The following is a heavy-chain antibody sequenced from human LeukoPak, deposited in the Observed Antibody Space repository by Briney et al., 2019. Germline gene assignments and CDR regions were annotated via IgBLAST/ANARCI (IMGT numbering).Heavy chain of an antibody. CDR1: GFTFSSYS. CDR2: ISSSSYI. J-gene: IGHJ6*03. Sequence: KPRGSLRLSCAASGFTFSSYSMNWVRQAPGKGLEWVSSISSSSYIYYADSVKGRFTISRDNAKNSPYLQMNSLRAEDTAVYYCARGGTTAYYYYYYMDVWGKGTTVTVSS. D-gene: IGHD1-26*01. V-gene: IGHV3-21*01. CDR3: ARGGTTAYYYYYYMDV.